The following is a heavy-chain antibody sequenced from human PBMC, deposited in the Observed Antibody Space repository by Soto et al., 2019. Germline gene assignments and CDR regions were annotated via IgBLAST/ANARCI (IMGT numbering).Heavy chain of an antibody. CDR3: AKEFHSWNYFDY. CDR2: ISYDGSNK. V-gene: IGHV3-30*18. CDR1: GFTFSSSG. J-gene: IGHJ4*02. D-gene: IGHD1-20*01. Sequence: GSLRLSCAASGFTFSSSGMHWVRQAPGKGLEWVAVISYDGSNKFYADSVKGRFTISRDNFRNTLYLQMSSLRAEDTAVYYCAKEFHSWNYFDYWGQGTLVTVSS.